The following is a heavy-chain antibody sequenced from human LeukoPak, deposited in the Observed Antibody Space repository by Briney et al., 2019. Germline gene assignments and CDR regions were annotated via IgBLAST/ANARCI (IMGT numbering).Heavy chain of an antibody. J-gene: IGHJ4*02. CDR1: GFTVSSNY. Sequence: GGSLRLSCAASGFTVSSNYMSWVRQAPGKGLEWVSVIYSGGSTYYADSVKGRFTISRHNSKNTLYLQMNSLRAEYTAVNYCARLSRGYSGYVLDYWGQGTLVTVSS. V-gene: IGHV3-53*04. CDR2: IYSGGST. CDR3: ARLSRGYSGYVLDY. D-gene: IGHD5-12*01.